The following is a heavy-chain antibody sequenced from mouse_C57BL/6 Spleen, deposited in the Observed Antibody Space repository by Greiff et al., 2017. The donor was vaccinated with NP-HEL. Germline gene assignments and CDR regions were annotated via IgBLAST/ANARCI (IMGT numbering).Heavy chain of an antibody. CDR3: ARPITTVVAYYFDY. Sequence: VQLKESGPELVKPGASVKIPCKASGYTFTDYNMDWVKQSHGKSLEWIGDINPNNGGTIYNQKFKGKATLTVDKSSSTAYMELRSLTSEDTAVYYCARPITTVVAYYFDYWGQGTTLTVSS. J-gene: IGHJ2*01. CDR2: INPNNGGT. V-gene: IGHV1-18*01. CDR1: GYTFTDYN. D-gene: IGHD1-1*01.